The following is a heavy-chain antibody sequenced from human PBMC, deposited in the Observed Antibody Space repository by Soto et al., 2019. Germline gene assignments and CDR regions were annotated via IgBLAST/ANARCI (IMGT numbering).Heavy chain of an antibody. CDR3: AREVSAPGHYFDY. V-gene: IGHV3-23*01. D-gene: IGHD6-13*01. CDR1: GLNFNGYT. J-gene: IGHJ4*02. Sequence: GGSLRLSCATSGLNFNGYTMSWVRQAPGQGLEWVSGIAETGSSTYYADSVKGRFTISRDNSKNTLSLHMYSLRAEDTAVYYCAREVSAPGHYFDYWGLGTLVTVSS. CDR2: IAETGSST.